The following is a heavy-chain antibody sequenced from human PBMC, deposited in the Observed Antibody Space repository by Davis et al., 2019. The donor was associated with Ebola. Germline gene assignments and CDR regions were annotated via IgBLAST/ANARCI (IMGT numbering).Heavy chain of an antibody. CDR1: GFTFSRYA. J-gene: IGHJ3*02. CDR3: AKFRYGSGTAGAFDI. D-gene: IGHD3-10*01. CDR2: ISGSGGST. V-gene: IGHV3-23*01. Sequence: PAESLSLSCTASGFTFSRYAMSWVRQATGKGLEWVSAISGSGGSTYYADSVKGRFTISRDNSKNTLYLQMNSLRAEDTAVYYCAKFRYGSGTAGAFDIWGQGTMVTVSS.